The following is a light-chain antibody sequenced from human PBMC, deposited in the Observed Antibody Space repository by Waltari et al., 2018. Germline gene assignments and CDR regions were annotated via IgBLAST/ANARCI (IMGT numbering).Light chain of an antibody. Sequence: QSVLTPPPSVSGAPGRRVTIACTGTGPKTGAGYDVPWYQQVPRAAPKLLIYGSSRRPLGLPDRFFGSTSGTSASLAIIGLQAEDEADYYCQSYDITLRVVFGGGTKLTVL. V-gene: IGLV1-40*01. CDR3: QSYDITLRVV. CDR1: GPKTGAGYD. CDR2: GSS. J-gene: IGLJ3*02.